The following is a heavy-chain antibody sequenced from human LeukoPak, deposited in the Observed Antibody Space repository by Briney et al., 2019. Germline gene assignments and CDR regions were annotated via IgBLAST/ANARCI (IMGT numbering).Heavy chain of an antibody. V-gene: IGHV4-30-2*01. J-gene: IGHJ6*03. Sequence: SQTLSLTCTVSGGSISSGGYYWSWIRQPPGKGLEWIGYIYHSGSTYYNPSLKSRVTISVDRSKNQFSLKLSSVTAADTAVYYCASEHPPPGDGGPYYYMDVWGKGTTVTVSS. CDR1: GGSISSGGYY. CDR3: ASEHPPPGDGGPYYYMDV. CDR2: IYHSGST. D-gene: IGHD2-21*02.